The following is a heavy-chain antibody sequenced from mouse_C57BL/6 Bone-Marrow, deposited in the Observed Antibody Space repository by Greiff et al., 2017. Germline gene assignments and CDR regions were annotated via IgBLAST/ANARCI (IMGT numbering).Heavy chain of an antibody. CDR3: ARRSYYYGSSYLYYYAMDY. J-gene: IGHJ4*01. CDR2: INPGSGGT. V-gene: IGHV1-54*01. D-gene: IGHD1-1*01. CDR1: GYAFTNYL. Sequence: QVQLQQSGAELVRPGTSVKVSCKASGYAFTNYLIEWVKQRPGQGLEWIGVINPGSGGTNYNEKFQGKATMTAYTSSSTAYMPLSSLTYKASAVYFGARRSYYYGSSYLYYYAMDYWGQGTSVTVSS.